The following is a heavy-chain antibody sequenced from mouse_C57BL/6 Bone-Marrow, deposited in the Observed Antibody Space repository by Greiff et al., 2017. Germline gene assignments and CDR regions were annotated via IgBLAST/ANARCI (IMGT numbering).Heavy chain of an antibody. Sequence: VQLKESGPGLVKPSQSLSLTCSVTGYSITSGYYWNWIRQFPGNKLEWMGYISYDGSNNYNPSLKNRISITRDTSTNQFFLKLNSVTTEDTATYYCARGNYGSSYYWYCDVWGTGTTVTVAS. CDR2: ISYDGSN. CDR3: ARGNYGSSYYWYCDV. V-gene: IGHV3-6*01. J-gene: IGHJ1*03. CDR1: GYSITSGYY. D-gene: IGHD1-1*01.